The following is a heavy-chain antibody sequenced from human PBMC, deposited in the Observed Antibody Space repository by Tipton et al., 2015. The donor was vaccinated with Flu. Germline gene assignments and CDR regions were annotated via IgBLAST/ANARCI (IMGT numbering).Heavy chain of an antibody. Sequence: TLSLTCTVPGASISSRSYYWGWIRQPPGKGLEWIGCIYSSGSTYCNPSLKSRVTISLDTSKNQFSLKLSSVTAADTAVYYCAREKDSSGSEYFQHWGQGTLVTVSS. CDR1: GASISSRSYY. J-gene: IGHJ1*01. D-gene: IGHD6-19*01. V-gene: IGHV4-39*07. CDR3: AREKDSSGSEYFQH. CDR2: IYSSGST.